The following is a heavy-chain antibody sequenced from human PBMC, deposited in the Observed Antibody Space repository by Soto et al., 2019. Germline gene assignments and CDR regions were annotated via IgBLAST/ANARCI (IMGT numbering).Heavy chain of an antibody. D-gene: IGHD3-16*01. J-gene: IGHJ4*02. CDR1: GYTFTSYY. CDR3: ARDGDPTKIWAPYYFDY. CDR2: INPSGGST. V-gene: IGHV1-46*03. Sequence: ASVKVSCKASGYTFTSYYMHWVRQAPGQGLEWMGIINPSGGSTSYAQKFQGRVTMTRDTSTSTVYMELSSLRSEDTAVYYCARDGDPTKIWAPYYFDYWGQGTLVTVSS.